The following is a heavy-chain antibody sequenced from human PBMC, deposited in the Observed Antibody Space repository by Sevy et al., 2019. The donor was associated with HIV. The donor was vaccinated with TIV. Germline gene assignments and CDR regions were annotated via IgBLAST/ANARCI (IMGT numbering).Heavy chain of an antibody. D-gene: IGHD3-22*01. Sequence: SETLSLTCTVSGGSISSYYWSWIRQPPGKGLEWIGYIYYSGSTNYNPSLKSRVTISVDTSKNQFPLTLSSVTAADTAVYYCARELLPGGYDNSGDGFDIWGQGTMVTVSS. V-gene: IGHV4-59*01. CDR2: IYYSGST. CDR3: ARELLPGGYDNSGDGFDI. J-gene: IGHJ3*02. CDR1: GGSISSYY.